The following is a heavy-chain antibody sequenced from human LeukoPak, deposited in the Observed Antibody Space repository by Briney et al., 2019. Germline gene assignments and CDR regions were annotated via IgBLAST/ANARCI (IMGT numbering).Heavy chain of an antibody. CDR3: AKDLGVRGYYMDV. CDR1: GFTFSSYG. D-gene: IGHD1-1*01. Sequence: GRSLRLSCAASGFTFSSYGMQWVRQAPGKELEWVAVIWYGGSNKYYADSVKGRFTISRDNSKNTLYLQMNSLRAEDTAVYYCAKDLGVRGYYMDVWGKGTTVTVSS. J-gene: IGHJ6*03. CDR2: IWYGGSNK. V-gene: IGHV3-30*18.